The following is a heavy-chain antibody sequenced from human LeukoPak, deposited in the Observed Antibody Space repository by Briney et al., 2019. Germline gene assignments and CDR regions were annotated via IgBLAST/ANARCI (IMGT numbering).Heavy chain of an antibody. J-gene: IGHJ4*02. CDR1: GNSISSSSYY. CDR3: GRSAGFVHFDH. V-gene: IGHV4-39*07. D-gene: IGHD3-16*01. CDR2: INYYGKT. Sequence: ASETLSLTCTVSGNSISSSSYYWVWIRQPPGKGLEWIGSINYYGKTCYNPSVKSRVAISVDTSKNQFSLMVRSVTAADTAVYYCGRSAGFVHFDHWGQGTLVTVTS.